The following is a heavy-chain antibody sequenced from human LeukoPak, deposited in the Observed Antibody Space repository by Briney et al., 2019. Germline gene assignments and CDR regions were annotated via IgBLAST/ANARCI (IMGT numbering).Heavy chain of an antibody. J-gene: IGHJ4*02. D-gene: IGHD3-9*01. CDR2: IKQDGSEK. CDR1: GFTFSSYW. CDR3: ARANLVSYYDILTVYYAFDY. V-gene: IGHV3-7*01. Sequence: GGSLRLSCAASGFTFSSYWMSWVRQAPGKGLEWVANIKQDGSEKYYVDSVKGRFTISRDNAKNSLYLQMNSLRAEDTAVYYCARANLVSYYDILTVYYAFDYWGQGTLVTVSS.